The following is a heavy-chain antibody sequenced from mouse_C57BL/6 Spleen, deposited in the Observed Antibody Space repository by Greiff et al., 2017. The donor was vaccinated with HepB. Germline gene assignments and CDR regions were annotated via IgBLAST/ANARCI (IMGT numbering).Heavy chain of an antibody. CDR2: ISDGGSYT. V-gene: IGHV5-4*01. CDR1: GFTFSSYA. J-gene: IGHJ4*01. CDR3: ARDEDYYGSSYLYAMDY. D-gene: IGHD1-1*01. Sequence: DVKLVESGGGLVKPGGSLKLSCAASGFTFSSYAMSWVRQTPEKRLEWVATISDGGSYTYYPDNVKGRFTISRDNAKNNLYLQMSHLKSEDTAMYYCARDEDYYGSSYLYAMDYWGQGTSVTVSS.